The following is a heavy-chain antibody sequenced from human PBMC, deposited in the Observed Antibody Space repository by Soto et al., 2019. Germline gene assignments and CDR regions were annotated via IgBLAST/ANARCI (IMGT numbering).Heavy chain of an antibody. D-gene: IGHD3-9*01. Sequence: ASVKVSCKASGYTFTSYYMHWVRQTPGQGFEWMGIINPSGGSTTYAQKFQGRVTMTRDTSTSTVYMELSSLRSEDTAVYYCARSDFDWLSQDRYSFDYWGQGTLVTVSS. CDR3: ARSDFDWLSQDRYSFDY. V-gene: IGHV1-46*01. CDR2: INPSGGST. J-gene: IGHJ4*02. CDR1: GYTFTSYY.